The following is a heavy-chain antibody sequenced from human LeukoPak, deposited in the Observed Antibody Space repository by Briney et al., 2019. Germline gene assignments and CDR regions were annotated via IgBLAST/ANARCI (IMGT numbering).Heavy chain of an antibody. CDR2: IYYSGST. J-gene: IGHJ2*01. V-gene: IGHV4-59*08. CDR3: ARGNWNDWSNAWYFDL. Sequence: SETLSLTCTVSGGSISSYYWSWIRQPPGKGLEWIGYIYYSGSTNYNPSLKSRVTISVDTSKNQFSLKLSPVTAADTAVYYCARGNWNDWSNAWYFDLWGRGTLVTVSS. D-gene: IGHD1-20*01. CDR1: GGSISSYY.